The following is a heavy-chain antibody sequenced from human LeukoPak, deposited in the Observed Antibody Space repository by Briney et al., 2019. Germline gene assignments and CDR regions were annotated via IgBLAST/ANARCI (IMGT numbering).Heavy chain of an antibody. J-gene: IGHJ3*02. D-gene: IGHD3-10*01. Sequence: ASVKVSCKVSGYTLTELSMHWVRQAPGKGLEWMGGFDPEDGETIYAQKFQGRVTITADKSTSTAYMELSSLRSEDTAVYYCARGLVYGSGSSNAFDIWGQGTMVTVSS. CDR1: GYTLTELS. CDR2: FDPEDGET. V-gene: IGHV1-24*01. CDR3: ARGLVYGSGSSNAFDI.